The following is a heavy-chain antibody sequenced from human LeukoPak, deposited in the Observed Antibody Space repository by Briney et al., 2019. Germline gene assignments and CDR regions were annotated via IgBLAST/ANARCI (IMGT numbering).Heavy chain of an antibody. CDR1: GFTFSSYG. CDR2: IRYDGSNK. CDR3: AKDRFSRAAYYDILTGYAL. J-gene: IGHJ4*02. D-gene: IGHD3-9*01. Sequence: GGSLRLSCAASGFTFSSYGMHWVRQAPGKGLEWVAFIRYDGSNKYYADSVKGRFTISRDNSKNTLYLQMNSLRAEDTAVYYCAKDRFSRAAYYDILTGYALWGQGTLVTVSS. V-gene: IGHV3-30*02.